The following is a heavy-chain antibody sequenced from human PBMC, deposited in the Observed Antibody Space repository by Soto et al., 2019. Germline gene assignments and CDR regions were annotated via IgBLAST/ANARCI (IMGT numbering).Heavy chain of an antibody. CDR3: ATSQKGYNWNYFDH. D-gene: IGHD1-20*01. Sequence: PSGTLSLTCAVSGGPISGSYYYWAWLRQSPGEGPEWIGSVFYTGFTSYNPSLESRVSVSVDTSKSQFSLKLSAVTAADTAVYYCATSQKGYNWNYFDHWGQGALVTVSS. J-gene: IGHJ4*02. CDR2: VFYTGFT. CDR1: GGPISGSYYY. V-gene: IGHV4-39*01.